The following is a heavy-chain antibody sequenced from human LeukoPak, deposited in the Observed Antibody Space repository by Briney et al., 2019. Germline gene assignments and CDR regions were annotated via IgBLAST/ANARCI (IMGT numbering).Heavy chain of an antibody. V-gene: IGHV1-69*13. CDR1: GGTFSSYA. CDR3: ARGSSGYGDARFFYGMDV. CDR2: IIPLFGTA. J-gene: IGHJ6*02. D-gene: IGHD4-17*01. Sequence: SVKVSCKASGGTFSSYAVSWVRQAPGQGLEWMGGIIPLFGTANYAQKFQGRVTITADEFTSTAYMELSSLRSEDTAVYYCARGSSGYGDARFFYGMDVWGQGTTVTVS.